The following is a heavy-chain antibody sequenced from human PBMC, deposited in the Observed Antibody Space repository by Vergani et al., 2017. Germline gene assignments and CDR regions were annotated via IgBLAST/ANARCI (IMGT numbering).Heavy chain of an antibody. J-gene: IGHJ5*02. D-gene: IGHD1-1*01. CDR2: IYPADSDT. V-gene: IGHV5-51*01. CDR3: ARHTTYPVS. CDR1: EYSFGNYW. Sequence: EVELVQSGPEMRKPGESLKISCKGSEYSFGNYWIGWVRQMPGKGLEWMGIIYPADSDTRYSPSFQGQVTISADKSISTAFLQGDSLKASDTALYYCARHTTYPVSWGQGTLVTVSS.